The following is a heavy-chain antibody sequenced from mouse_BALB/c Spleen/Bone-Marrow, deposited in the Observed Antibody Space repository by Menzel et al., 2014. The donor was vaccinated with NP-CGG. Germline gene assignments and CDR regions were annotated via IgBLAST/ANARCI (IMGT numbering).Heavy chain of an antibody. V-gene: IGHV1-62-2*01. Sequence: QVQLKESGAELVKPGASVKLSCKASGYTFTDYIIHWIKQRSGQGLEWIGWFYPGSGNIKYNEKFKDKATLTADKSSSTVYMGLSRLTSEDSAVYFCTRHFYGSSYFDYWGQGTTLTVSS. CDR3: TRHFYGSSYFDY. CDR1: GYTFTDYI. J-gene: IGHJ2*01. CDR2: FYPGSGNI. D-gene: IGHD1-1*01.